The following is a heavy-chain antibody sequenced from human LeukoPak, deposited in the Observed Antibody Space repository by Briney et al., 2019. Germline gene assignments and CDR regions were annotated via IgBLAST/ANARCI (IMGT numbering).Heavy chain of an antibody. CDR1: GGSITSYY. CDR3: AKVDMRRFDP. D-gene: IGHD2-15*01. J-gene: IGHJ5*02. Sequence: ASETLSLTCTVSGGSITSYYWSWIRQSPGKGLEWIGYIFYSGSTNYNPSLKSRVTISLDTSKNQLSLKLSSVTAADTAVYYCAKVDMRRFDPWAREPWSPSPQ. CDR2: IFYSGST. V-gene: IGHV4-59*01.